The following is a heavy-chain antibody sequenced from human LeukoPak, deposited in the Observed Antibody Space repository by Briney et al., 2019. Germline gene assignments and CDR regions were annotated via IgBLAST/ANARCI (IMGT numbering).Heavy chain of an antibody. CDR2: IYYSGST. D-gene: IGHD3-10*01. CDR1: GGSISSGDYY. Sequence: SSETLSLTCTVSGGSISSGDYYWSWMRQPPGKGLEWIGYIYYSGSTYYNPSLKSRVTISVDTSTNQFSLKLSSVTAADTAVYYCARDLSPFIDGSGLAGYFDYWGQGTLVTVSS. J-gene: IGHJ4*02. V-gene: IGHV4-30-4*08. CDR3: ARDLSPFIDGSGLAGYFDY.